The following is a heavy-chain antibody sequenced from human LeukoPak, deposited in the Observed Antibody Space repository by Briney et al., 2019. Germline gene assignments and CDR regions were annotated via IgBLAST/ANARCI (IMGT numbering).Heavy chain of an antibody. D-gene: IGHD3-10*01. J-gene: IGHJ4*02. CDR3: AGRHGSGSYYQQYYFDY. V-gene: IGHV1-69*04. Sequence: AASVKVSCKASGGTFSSYAISWVRQAPGQGLEWMGRIIPILGIANYAQKFQGRVTITADKSTSTAYMELSSLRSEDTAVYYCAGRHGSGSYYQQYYFDYWGQGTLVTVSS. CDR1: GGTFSSYA. CDR2: IIPILGIA.